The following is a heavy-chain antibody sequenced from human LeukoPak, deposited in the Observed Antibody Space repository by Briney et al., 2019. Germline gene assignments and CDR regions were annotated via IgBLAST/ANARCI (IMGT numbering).Heavy chain of an antibody. CDR1: GGSISSYY. V-gene: IGHV4-59*12. Sequence: SETLSLTCTVSGGSISSYYWSWIRQPPGKGLEWIGYIYYSGSTNYNPSLKSRVTISVDTSKNQFSLKLSSVTAADTAVYYCARDTEICAFDIWGQGTMVTVSS. CDR2: IYYSGST. D-gene: IGHD2-15*01. J-gene: IGHJ3*02. CDR3: ARDTEICAFDI.